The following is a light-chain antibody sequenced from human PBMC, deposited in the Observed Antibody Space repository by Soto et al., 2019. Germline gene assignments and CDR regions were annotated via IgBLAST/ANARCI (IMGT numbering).Light chain of an antibody. Sequence: EIVMTQSPATLSVSPGERATLSCRASQSVRSNLAWYKQKPGQAPRLLIYGASTRATGIPARFSVSGSGTEFTLTISGLQSEDFAVYCCHQYNNWPPAFGGGTKVDIK. CDR3: HQYNNWPPA. CDR2: GAS. J-gene: IGKJ4*01. CDR1: QSVRSN. V-gene: IGKV3-15*01.